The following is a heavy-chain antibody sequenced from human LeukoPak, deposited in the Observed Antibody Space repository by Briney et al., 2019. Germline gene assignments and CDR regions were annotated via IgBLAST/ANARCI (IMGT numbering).Heavy chain of an antibody. J-gene: IGHJ3*02. CDR2: IYTTGST. CDR3: ATLTGGDDAFDI. D-gene: IGHD4-23*01. CDR1: GGSINSYY. V-gene: IGHV4-4*07. Sequence: SETLSLTCTVSGGSINSYYWSWIRQPAGKGLEWIGRIYTTGSTNYNPSLKSRVTISVLTSKNRFSLKLSSVTAADTAVYYCATLTGGDDAFDIWGQGTMVTVSS.